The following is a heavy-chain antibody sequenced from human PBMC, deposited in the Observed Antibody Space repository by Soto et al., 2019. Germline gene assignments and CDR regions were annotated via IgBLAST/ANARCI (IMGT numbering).Heavy chain of an antibody. CDR2: INAGNGNT. CDR1: GYTFTSYA. Sequence: ASVKVSCKASGYTFTSYAMHWVRQAPGQRLEWMGWINAGNGNTKYSQKFQGRVTITRDTSASTAYMELSSLRSEDTAVYYCARGGITIFGVVSDYWGQGTLVTVSS. V-gene: IGHV1-3*01. J-gene: IGHJ4*02. CDR3: ARGGITIFGVVSDY. D-gene: IGHD3-3*01.